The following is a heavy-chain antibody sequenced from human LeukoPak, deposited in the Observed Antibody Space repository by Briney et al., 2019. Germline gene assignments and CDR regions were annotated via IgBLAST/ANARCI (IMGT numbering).Heavy chain of an antibody. CDR3: ASSIFGVVQTPYYYYYMDA. CDR1: GGTFSSYA. Sequence: SVKVSCKASGGTFSSYAISWVRQAPGQGLEWMGRIIPIFGTANYAQKFQGRVTITTDESTSTAYMELSSLRSEDTAVYYCASSIFGVVQTPYYYYYMDAWGKGTTVTVSS. CDR2: IIPIFGTA. D-gene: IGHD3-3*01. J-gene: IGHJ6*03. V-gene: IGHV1-69*05.